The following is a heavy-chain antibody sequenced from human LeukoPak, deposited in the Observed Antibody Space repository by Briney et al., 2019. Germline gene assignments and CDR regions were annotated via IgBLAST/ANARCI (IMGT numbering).Heavy chain of an antibody. CDR3: ARSREDIVVVPAAAKYYFDY. Sequence: PSETLSLTCTVSGGSISSSSYYWGWIRQPPGKGLEWIGSIYYSGSTYYNPSLKSRVTISVDTSKNQFSLKLSSVTAADTAVYYCARSREDIVVVPAAAKYYFDYWGQGTLVTVSS. CDR2: IYYSGST. CDR1: GGSISSSSYY. D-gene: IGHD2-2*01. J-gene: IGHJ4*02. V-gene: IGHV4-39*07.